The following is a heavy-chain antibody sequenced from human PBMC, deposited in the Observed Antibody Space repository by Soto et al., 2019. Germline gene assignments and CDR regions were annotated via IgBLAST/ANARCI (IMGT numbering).Heavy chain of an antibody. D-gene: IGHD5-18*01. V-gene: IGHV3-15*01. CDR3: TTVFTAILRYFDL. CDR1: GFTFSNAW. J-gene: IGHJ2*01. Sequence: GGSLRLSCAASGFTFSNAWMSWVRQAPGKGLEWVGRIKSKTDGGTTDYAAPVKGRFTISRDDSKNTLYLQMNSLKTEDTAVYYCTTVFTAILRYFDLWGRGTLVTVSS. CDR2: IKSKTDGGTT.